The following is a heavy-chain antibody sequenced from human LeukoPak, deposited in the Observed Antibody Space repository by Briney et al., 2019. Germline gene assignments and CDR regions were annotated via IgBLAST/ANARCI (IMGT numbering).Heavy chain of an antibody. Sequence: KPGGSLRLSCAASGFTLSNAWMSWVRQAPGKGLEWIGEINHSGSTNYNPSLKSRVTISVDTSKNQFSLKLSSVTAADTAVYYCANSRSRAAAGYSYGYYFDYWGQGTLVTVSS. V-gene: IGHV4-34*08. CDR1: GFTLSNAW. D-gene: IGHD5-18*01. CDR3: ANSRSRAAAGYSYGYYFDY. CDR2: INHSGST. J-gene: IGHJ4*02.